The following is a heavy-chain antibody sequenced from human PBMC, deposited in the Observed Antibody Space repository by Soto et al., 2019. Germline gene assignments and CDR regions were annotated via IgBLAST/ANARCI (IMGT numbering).Heavy chain of an antibody. J-gene: IGHJ4*02. CDR1: GFTFSSYA. V-gene: IGHV3-30-3*01. D-gene: IGHD1-26*01. CDR3: ASSQFGTPDSGSYYGFDY. CDR2: ISYDGSNK. Sequence: GGSLRLSCAASGFTFSSYAMHWVRQAPGKGLEWVAVISYDGSNKYYADSAKGRFTISRDNSKNTLYLQMNSLRAEDTAVYYCASSQFGTPDSGSYYGFDYWGQGTLVTVS.